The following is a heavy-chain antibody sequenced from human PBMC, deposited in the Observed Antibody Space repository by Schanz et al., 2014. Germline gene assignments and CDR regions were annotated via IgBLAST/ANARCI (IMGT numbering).Heavy chain of an antibody. CDR3: ARDASSSDYHLAH. CDR2: INWSDGGST. J-gene: IGHJ4*02. V-gene: IGHV3-20*04. Sequence: EVHLLESGGGLVEPGGSLRLSCATSGFSLDIFALTWVRQVPGKGLEWVSRINWSDGGSTGYADSVRGRFTISRDNAKNSLYLEMNSLRVEDTAFYYCARDASSSDYHLAHWGQGTLVTVSS. D-gene: IGHD3-22*01. CDR1: GFSLDIFA.